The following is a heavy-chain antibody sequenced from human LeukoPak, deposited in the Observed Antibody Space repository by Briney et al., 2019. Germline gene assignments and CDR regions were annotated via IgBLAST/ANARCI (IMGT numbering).Heavy chain of an antibody. V-gene: IGHV3-48*01. Sequence: GGSLTLSCAASGFPLSSYSINWVRQAPGKGLEWVSYISSSGSAIYYVDSVKGRFTVSRDKAKNSLFLQMNSPRAEDTAVYYCVRVKGSYFDYWGQGALVTVSS. CDR3: VRVKGSYFDY. J-gene: IGHJ4*02. CDR1: GFPLSSYS. CDR2: ISSSGSAI. D-gene: IGHD2-15*01.